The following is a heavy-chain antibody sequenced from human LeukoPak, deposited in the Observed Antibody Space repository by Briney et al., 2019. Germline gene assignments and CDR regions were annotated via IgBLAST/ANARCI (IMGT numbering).Heavy chain of an antibody. CDR3: ARGPYSSSWAEYFQH. CDR1: GYTFTGYY. CDR2: INPNSGGT. V-gene: IGHV1-2*06. D-gene: IGHD6-13*01. J-gene: IGHJ1*01. Sequence: ASVKVSCKASGYTFTGYYMHWVRQAPGQGLEWMGRINPNSGGTNYAQKFQGRVTMTRDTSISTAYMELSRLRSDDTAVYYCARGPYSSSWAEYFQHRGQGTLVTVSS.